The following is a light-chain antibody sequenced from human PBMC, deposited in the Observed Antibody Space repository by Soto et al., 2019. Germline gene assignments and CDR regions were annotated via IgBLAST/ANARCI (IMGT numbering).Light chain of an antibody. V-gene: IGLV2-14*03. J-gene: IGLJ3*02. CDR3: SSYTRTSAWV. Sequence: QSALTQPASVSGSPGQSITIPCSGTSSDVGSYNYVSWYQQHPGKAPRFIIFDVTNRPSGVSNRFSGSKSGNTASLTISGLQAEDEADYYCSSYTRTSAWVFGGGTQLTVL. CDR1: SSDVGSYNY. CDR2: DVT.